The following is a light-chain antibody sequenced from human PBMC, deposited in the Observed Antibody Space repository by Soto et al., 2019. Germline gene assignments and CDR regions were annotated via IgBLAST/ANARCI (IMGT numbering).Light chain of an antibody. CDR3: CSYAGSNNV. CDR1: SSDVGGYNY. CDR2: EVD. Sequence: SVLTQPPSASGSPGQSVTISCTGTSSDVGGYNYVSWYQQHPGKAPKLMIYEVDKRPSGVPDRFSGSKSGNTASLTVSGLQAEDEADYYCCSYAGSNNVFGTGTKVTVL. J-gene: IGLJ1*01. V-gene: IGLV2-8*01.